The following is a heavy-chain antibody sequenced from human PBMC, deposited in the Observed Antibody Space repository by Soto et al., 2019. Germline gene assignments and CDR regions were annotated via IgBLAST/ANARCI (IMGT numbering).Heavy chain of an antibody. Sequence: KPSETLSLTCIVSGGSMSSYYWGWFRQPPGKGLEWIGYIYYTGTTTYHPSLKSRVTISVDTSKNQFSLKLSSVTAADTAVYYCARRYSSAFDIWGQGTMVTVSS. CDR2: IYYTGTT. CDR3: ARRYSSAFDI. CDR1: GGSMSSYY. J-gene: IGHJ3*02. D-gene: IGHD1-1*01. V-gene: IGHV4-59*08.